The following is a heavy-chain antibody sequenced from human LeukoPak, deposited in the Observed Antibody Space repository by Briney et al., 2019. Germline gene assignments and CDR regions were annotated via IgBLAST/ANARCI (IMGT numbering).Heavy chain of an antibody. CDR1: VCTFSRYA. J-gene: IGHJ4*02. Sequence: GGSLRLSCAPSVCTFSRYALSWVRQAPGKGLEWVSAISGSGVSTYYADSVKGRFTISRDNSKNTLYLQMNSLRAEDTAVYYCARTAVAYKPYWGQGTLVTVSS. V-gene: IGHV3-23*01. CDR2: ISGSGVST. D-gene: IGHD6-19*01. CDR3: ARTAVAYKPY.